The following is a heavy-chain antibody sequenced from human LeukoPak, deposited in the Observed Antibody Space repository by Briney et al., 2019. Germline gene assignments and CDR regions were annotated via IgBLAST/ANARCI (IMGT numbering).Heavy chain of an antibody. Sequence: SETLSLTCTVSGGSISSYYWSWIRQPPGKGLEWIGYIYYSGSTNYNPSLKSRVTISVDTSKNQFSLKLSSVTAADTAVYYCARGGFRWFDARKDSGYDSGYFDYWGQGTLVTVSS. CDR3: ARGGFRWFDARKDSGYDSGYFDY. CDR1: GGSISSYY. CDR2: IYYSGST. J-gene: IGHJ4*02. V-gene: IGHV4-59*01. D-gene: IGHD5-12*01.